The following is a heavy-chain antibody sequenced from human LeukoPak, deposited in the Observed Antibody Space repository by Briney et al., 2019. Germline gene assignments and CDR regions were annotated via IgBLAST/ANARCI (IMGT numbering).Heavy chain of an antibody. CDR3: ANPPTVTILHY. V-gene: IGHV3-23*01. CDR1: GFTFSGYA. CDR2: INGRGGST. Sequence: GRSLRLSCAASGFTFSGYAMHWVRQAPGKGLEWVSSINGRGGSTYYADSVKGRFTISRDNYKNALYLQMNSLRAEDTAIYYCANPPTVTILHYWGQGTLVTVSS. J-gene: IGHJ4*02. D-gene: IGHD3-3*01.